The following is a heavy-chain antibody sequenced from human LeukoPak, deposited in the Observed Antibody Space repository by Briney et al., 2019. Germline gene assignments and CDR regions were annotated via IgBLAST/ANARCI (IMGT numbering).Heavy chain of an antibody. J-gene: IGHJ4*02. Sequence: SETLSLTCAVYGGSFSGYYWSWIRQPPGKGLEWIGKINHSGSTNYNPSLKSRVTISVDTSKKQFSLKLSSVTAADTAVYYCVTYYFDSSGPKKNYWGQGTLVTVSS. CDR2: INHSGST. D-gene: IGHD3-22*01. CDR1: GGSFSGYY. V-gene: IGHV4-34*01. CDR3: VTYYFDSSGPKKNY.